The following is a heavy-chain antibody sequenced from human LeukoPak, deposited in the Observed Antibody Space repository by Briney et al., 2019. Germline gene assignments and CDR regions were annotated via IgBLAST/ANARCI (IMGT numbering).Heavy chain of an antibody. CDR2: ISSSSSYI. J-gene: IGHJ4*02. CDR3: ARLWGDATIFDL. V-gene: IGHV3-21*01. CDR1: GFSFSSYS. Sequence: GGSLRLSCAASGFSFSSYSMNWVRQAPGKGLERVSSISSSSSYIYYADSVKGRFTISRVNAKNSLYLQTNSLRVEDTAVYYCARLWGDATIFDLWGQGTLVTVSS. D-gene: IGHD5-12*01.